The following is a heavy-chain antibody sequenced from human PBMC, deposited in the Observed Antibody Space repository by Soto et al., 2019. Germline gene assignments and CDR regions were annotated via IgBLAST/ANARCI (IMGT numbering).Heavy chain of an antibody. CDR1: GFPFRSYS. V-gene: IGHV3-23*01. CDR3: AKAISATRDYFFDY. J-gene: IGHJ4*02. D-gene: IGHD3-10*01. CDR2: ISGSGGLT. Sequence: EMQLLVSGGGLVQPGGSLRLSCAASGFPFRSYSMSWVRQAPGKGLEWVAGISGSGGLTYYADSVKGRVTISRDNSKNTLYLQINNLIADDTAVYYCAKAISATRDYFFDYWGQGTLVSVSS.